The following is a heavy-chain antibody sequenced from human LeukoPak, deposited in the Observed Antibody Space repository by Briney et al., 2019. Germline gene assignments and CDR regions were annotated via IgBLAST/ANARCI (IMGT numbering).Heavy chain of an antibody. Sequence: ASVKVSCKASGYTFTGYYMHWVRQAPGQGLEWMGWINPNSGGTNYAQKFQGRVTITRDTSISTAYMELSRLRSDDTAVYYCARDRVYYDFWSGYYSPYFDYWGQGTLVTVSS. CDR1: GYTFTGYY. CDR3: ARDRVYYDFWSGYYSPYFDY. V-gene: IGHV1-2*02. CDR2: INPNSGGT. J-gene: IGHJ4*02. D-gene: IGHD3-3*01.